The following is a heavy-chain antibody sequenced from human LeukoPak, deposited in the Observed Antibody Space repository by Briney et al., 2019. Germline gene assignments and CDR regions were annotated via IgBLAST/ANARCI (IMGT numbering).Heavy chain of an antibody. CDR3: ARDKLEVGYGAYYGMAV. J-gene: IGHJ6*02. CDR2: ISRILGIA. V-gene: IGHV1-69*04. D-gene: IGHD1-1*01. Sequence: SVKVSCKASGGTFSSYAVSWVRQAPGQGLEWMGRISRILGIANYAQKFQGRVTITADKSTSTAYMELSSLRSEDTAVYYCARDKLEVGYGAYYGMAVWGQGTTVTVSS. CDR1: GGTFSSYA.